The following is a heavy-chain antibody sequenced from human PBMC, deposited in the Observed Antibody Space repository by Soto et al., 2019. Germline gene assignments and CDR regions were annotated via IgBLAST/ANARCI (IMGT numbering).Heavy chain of an antibody. J-gene: IGHJ4*02. CDR1: GQSFSGYY. D-gene: IGHD2-2*02. V-gene: IGHV4-34*01. Sequence: DTLSLTCALDGQSFSGYYLRSLRPPTGQGLDWIGEINHIGSTNYNPSLKSRVTISVDNSKSTLYLQMSGLRAEDTAVYYCAKSPDFFCCSANCYRSYFDFWSQGIRVGVS. CDR3: AKSPDFFCCSANCYRSYFDF. CDR2: INHIGST.